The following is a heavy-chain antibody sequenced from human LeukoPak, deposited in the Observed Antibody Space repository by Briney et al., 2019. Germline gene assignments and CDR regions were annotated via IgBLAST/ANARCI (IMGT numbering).Heavy chain of an antibody. Sequence: AETLTLSCAASGFTFSSYEMNWVRQAPGKGLEWVSYISSSGSTIYYADSVTGRFTISRDNAKNSLYLQMNSLGDEDAAGYYCARDRLGGFDHWGQGTLVTVS. CDR2: ISSSGSTI. CDR3: ARDRLGGFDH. J-gene: IGHJ5*02. CDR1: GFTFSSYE. D-gene: IGHD3-16*01. V-gene: IGHV3-48*03.